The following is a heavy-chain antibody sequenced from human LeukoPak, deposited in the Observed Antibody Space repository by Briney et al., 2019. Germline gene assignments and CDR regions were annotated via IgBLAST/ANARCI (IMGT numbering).Heavy chain of an antibody. CDR2: ISYDGSNK. Sequence: GGSLRLSCAASKFAFSSYAMHWVRQAPGKGLEWVAVISYDGSNKYYADSVKGRFTISRDNSKNTLYLQMNSLRAEDTAVFYCARDYGSGSYSNLGGFDYWGQGTLVTVSS. CDR3: ARDYGSGSYSNLGGFDY. D-gene: IGHD3-10*01. CDR1: KFAFSSYA. V-gene: IGHV3-30-3*01. J-gene: IGHJ4*02.